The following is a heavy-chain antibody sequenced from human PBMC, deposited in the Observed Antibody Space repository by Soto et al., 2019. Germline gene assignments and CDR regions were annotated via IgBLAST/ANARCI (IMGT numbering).Heavy chain of an antibody. D-gene: IGHD6-13*01. CDR3: ARGGFSGSWRFDY. CDR2: IMATFGPA. V-gene: IGHV1-69*06. CDR1: GGTLSNYA. Sequence: ASVKVSCKASGGTLSNYAISWVRQAPGQGLEWMGGIMATFGPANSAQKFQGRVRIIADKSTDTAYLELSSLRSEDTAVYCARGGFSGSWRFDYWGQGTLVTVSS. J-gene: IGHJ4*02.